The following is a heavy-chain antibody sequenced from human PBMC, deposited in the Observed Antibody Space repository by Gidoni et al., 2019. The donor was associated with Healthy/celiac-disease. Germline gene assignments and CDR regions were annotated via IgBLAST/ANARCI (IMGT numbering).Heavy chain of an antibody. V-gene: IGHV3-11*06. CDR3: ARDSTLGAYCGGDCYYDY. CDR2: ISSSSSYT. Sequence: QVQLVESGGGLVKPGGSLRLSCAASGFPFSDYYRSWIRQAPGKGLEWVSYISSSSSYTNYADSVKGRFTISRDNAKNSLYLQMNSLRAEDTAVYYCARDSTLGAYCGGDCYYDYWGQGTLVTVSS. CDR1: GFPFSDYY. J-gene: IGHJ4*02. D-gene: IGHD2-21*02.